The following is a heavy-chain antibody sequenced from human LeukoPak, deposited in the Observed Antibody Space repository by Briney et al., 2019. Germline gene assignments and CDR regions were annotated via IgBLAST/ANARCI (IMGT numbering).Heavy chain of an antibody. CDR2: INKKGGT. CDR1: SDSISSGDYY. V-gene: IGHV4-30-4*01. D-gene: IGHD4-17*01. Sequence: PSQTLSLTCTVSSDSISSGDYYWSWIRQPAGKGLEFIGYINKKGGTFYNPPLKSRVSISIDTSKNQFCRKLTSVTAADKAVSFCPSQHKSYGDYPYCFDSWGQGTLVTVSS. J-gene: IGHJ5*01. CDR3: PSQHKSYGDYPYCFDS.